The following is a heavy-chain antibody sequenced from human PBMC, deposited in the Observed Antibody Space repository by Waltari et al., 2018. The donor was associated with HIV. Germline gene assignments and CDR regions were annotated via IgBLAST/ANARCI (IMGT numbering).Heavy chain of an antibody. CDR3: ARDPGRAAALDS. Sequence: QLHLQESGPGLVKPSETLSLTCTVSGGSIDPSSYYWGWIRQPPGKGLEYIGNIYYDGSTSYNTPLKSRVTISIDTSKNQFSLKLTSVTAADTAVYYCARDPGRAAALDSWGQGTLVTVSS. V-gene: IGHV4-39*07. CDR2: IYYDGST. J-gene: IGHJ4*02. CDR1: GGSIDPSSYY. D-gene: IGHD3-10*01.